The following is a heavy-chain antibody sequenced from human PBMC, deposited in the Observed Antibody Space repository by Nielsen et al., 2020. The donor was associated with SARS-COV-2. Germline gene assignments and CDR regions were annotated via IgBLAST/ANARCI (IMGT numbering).Heavy chain of an antibody. D-gene: IGHD4-11*01. Sequence: SGPTLVKPTETLTLTCIVSGFSLSNARMGVSWIRQPPGKALEWLAHIFSNDEKSYSTSLKSRLTISKDTSKSQVVLTMTNMDPVDTATYYCARITSKTYTYYFDYWGQGTLVTVSS. J-gene: IGHJ4*02. CDR1: GFSLSNARMG. V-gene: IGHV2-26*01. CDR3: ARITSKTYTYYFDY. CDR2: IFSNDEK.